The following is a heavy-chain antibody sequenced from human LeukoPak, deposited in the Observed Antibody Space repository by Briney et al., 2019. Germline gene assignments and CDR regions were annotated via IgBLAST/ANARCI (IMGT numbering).Heavy chain of an antibody. V-gene: IGHV3-30*18. D-gene: IGHD6-13*01. CDR1: GFTFSSYG. CDR3: AKDSLPGYSSSWYKVTEYFQH. J-gene: IGHJ1*01. Sequence: PGRSLRLSCAASGFTFSSYGMHWVRQAPGKGLEWVAVISYDGSNKYYADSVKGRFTISRDNSKNTLYLQMNSLRAEDTAVYYCAKDSLPGYSSSWYKVTEYFQHWGQGTLVTVSS. CDR2: ISYDGSNK.